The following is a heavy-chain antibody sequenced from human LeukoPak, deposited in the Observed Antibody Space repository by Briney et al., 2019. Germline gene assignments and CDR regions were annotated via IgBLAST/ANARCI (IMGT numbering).Heavy chain of an antibody. J-gene: IGHJ4*02. CDR3: TRGGSSRYTISY. Sequence: GGSLRLSCAASGFTFSNYWMHWVRHAPGKGLVWVSRINSDGTNTTYADSVKGRLTISRDNAKSTLYVQMNSLRAEDTAVYYCTRGGSSRYTISYWGQGTLVTVSS. V-gene: IGHV3-74*01. CDR1: GFTFSNYW. D-gene: IGHD6-25*01. CDR2: INSDGTNT.